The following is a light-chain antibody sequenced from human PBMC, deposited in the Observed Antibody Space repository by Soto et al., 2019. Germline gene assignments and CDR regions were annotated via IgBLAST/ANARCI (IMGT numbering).Light chain of an antibody. V-gene: IGKV3-15*01. CDR1: QNIYYN. Sequence: IVMTQSPATLSVSPGESATLSCRASQNIYYNVAWYQHRPGQAPRLLIYRASTRATGVPARFRGSGSGTEFTLTISSLQSEDFTVYSCLQYHNLWAFGQGTKVDIK. J-gene: IGKJ1*01. CDR3: LQYHNLWA. CDR2: RAS.